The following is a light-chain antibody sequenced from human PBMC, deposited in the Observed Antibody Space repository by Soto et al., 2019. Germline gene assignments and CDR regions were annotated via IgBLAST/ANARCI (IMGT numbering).Light chain of an antibody. Sequence: QSALTQPASVSGSPGQSITISCTGTSSNVGGYSFVSWYQQHPGKAPKVIIYEVYERPSGVSNRFSGSKSGSTASLTISGLQLEDEADYYCCSYAGSSTYVFGTGTKLT. J-gene: IGLJ1*01. CDR2: EVY. CDR3: CSYAGSSTYV. V-gene: IGLV2-23*02. CDR1: SSNVGGYSF.